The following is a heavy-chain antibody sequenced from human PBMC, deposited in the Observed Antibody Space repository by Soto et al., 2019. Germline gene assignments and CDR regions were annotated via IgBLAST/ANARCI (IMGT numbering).Heavy chain of an antibody. CDR3: ASEVDTAMATGYYFDY. CDR2: IKQDGSEK. V-gene: IGHV3-7*01. J-gene: IGHJ4*02. D-gene: IGHD5-18*01. Sequence: GGSLRLSCAASGFTFSSYWMSWVRQAPGKGLEWVANIKQDGSEKYYVDPVKGRFTISRDNAKNSLYLQMNSLRAEDTAVYYCASEVDTAMATGYYFDYWGQGTLVTVSS. CDR1: GFTFSSYW.